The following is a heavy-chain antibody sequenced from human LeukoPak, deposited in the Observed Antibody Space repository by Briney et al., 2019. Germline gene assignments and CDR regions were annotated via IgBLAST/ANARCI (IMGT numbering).Heavy chain of an antibody. D-gene: IGHD6-13*01. CDR2: IYHSGST. J-gene: IGHJ4*02. Sequence: SETLSLTCTVSGGSISSSSYYWGWIRQPPGKGLEWTGSIYHSGSTYYNPSLKSRVTMSVDTSKNQLSLKVISVTAADTAVYYCARGVIATGGNDFDYWGQGTLVTVSS. V-gene: IGHV4-39*07. CDR1: GGSISSSSYY. CDR3: ARGVIATGGNDFDY.